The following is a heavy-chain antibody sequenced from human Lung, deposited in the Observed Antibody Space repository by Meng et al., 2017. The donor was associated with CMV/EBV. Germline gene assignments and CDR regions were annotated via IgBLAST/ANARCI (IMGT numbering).Heavy chain of an antibody. D-gene: IGHD3-22*01. CDR2: IYWDDYT. J-gene: IGHJ4*02. CDR3: ARRSSSYYDSRGDFFVEY. Sequence: RNSVVGVGCMRQPPGEALEWLALIYWDDYTSYSTSLMSRLTIIKDTCKEQVVLTLTNMDAVDTATDYCARRSSSYYDSRGDFFVEYWGQGTLVTVSS. CDR1: RNSVVG. V-gene: IGHV2-5*02.